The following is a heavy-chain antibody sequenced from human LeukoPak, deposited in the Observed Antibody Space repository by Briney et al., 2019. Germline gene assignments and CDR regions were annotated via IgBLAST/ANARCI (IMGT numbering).Heavy chain of an antibody. CDR3: ARDGDYASNYFDP. V-gene: IGHV3-74*01. D-gene: IGHD4-17*01. Sequence: GGSLRLSCAASGFTFSSYWMHGVRQAPGKGLVWVSRINSDGGSTAYADSVKGRFTISRDNAKNTLYLQMNSLRAEDTAVYYCARDGDYASNYFDPWGQGTLVTVSS. CDR1: GFTFSSYW. CDR2: INSDGGST. J-gene: IGHJ5*02.